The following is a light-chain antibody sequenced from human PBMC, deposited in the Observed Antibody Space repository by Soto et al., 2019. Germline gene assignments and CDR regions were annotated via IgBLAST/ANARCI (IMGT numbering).Light chain of an antibody. J-gene: IGLJ1*01. Sequence: QSALTQPASVSGSPGQSITLSFTGTSSDVGSYNLVSWYQQHPGKAPKLMIYEVSKRSSGVSYRFSGPKSGNTASLTFSGLQAEDEADYYCCSYAGSSTYVFGTGTKLTVL. CDR2: EVS. CDR1: SSDVGSYNL. CDR3: CSYAGSSTYV. V-gene: IGLV2-23*02.